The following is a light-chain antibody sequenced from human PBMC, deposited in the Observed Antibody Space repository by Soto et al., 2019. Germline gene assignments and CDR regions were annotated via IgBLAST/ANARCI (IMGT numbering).Light chain of an antibody. CDR3: QTWGTGIQV. Sequence: QPVLTQSPSASASLGASVKLTCTLSSGHSCYAIAWHQHRPEKGPRYLMKLNSDGSHSKGDGIPDRFSGSSSGAERYLTIPSLQSECEADYSCQTWGTGIQVFGGGTKLPVL. CDR1: SGHSCYA. J-gene: IGLJ3*02. V-gene: IGLV4-69*01. CDR2: LNSDGSH.